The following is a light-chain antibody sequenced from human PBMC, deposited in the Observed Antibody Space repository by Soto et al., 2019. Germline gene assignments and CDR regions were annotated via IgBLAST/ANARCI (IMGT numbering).Light chain of an antibody. Sequence: SALTQPPSASGSPGQSVPISCTGTSSDVGAYNYVSWYQQLPGKAPKLMIYEVNKRPSGVPDRFSGSKSGNTASLTVSGLQAEDEADYFCSAYVGNNNLVFGGGTKLTVL. CDR2: EVN. V-gene: IGLV2-8*01. CDR1: SSDVGAYNY. CDR3: SAYVGNNNLV. J-gene: IGLJ2*01.